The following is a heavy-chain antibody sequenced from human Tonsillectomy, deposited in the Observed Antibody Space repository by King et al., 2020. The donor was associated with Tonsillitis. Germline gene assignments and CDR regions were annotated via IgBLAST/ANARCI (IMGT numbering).Heavy chain of an antibody. V-gene: IGHV1-2*02. CDR1: GYTFTGYY. CDR3: AREEPYYYGSGSSYPDY. D-gene: IGHD3-10*01. J-gene: IGHJ4*02. CDR2: INPNSGCT. Sequence: LQLVQSGAEVKKPGASVKVSCKASGYTFTGYYMHWVRQAPGQGLEWMGWINPNSGCTNYAQKFQGRVTMTRDTSISTAYMELSRLRSDDTAVYYCAREEPYYYGSGSSYPDYWGQGTLVTVSS.